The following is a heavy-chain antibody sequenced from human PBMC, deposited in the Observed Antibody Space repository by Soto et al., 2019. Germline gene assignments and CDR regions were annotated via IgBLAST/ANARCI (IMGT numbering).Heavy chain of an antibody. Sequence: GGSLRLSCAASGFTFISYSMNWVRQAPGKGLEWVSSISSSSSYIYYADSVKGRFTISRDNAKNSLYLQMNSLRDEDRAVYYCARDLADSSGYTDYWGQGTLVTVSS. D-gene: IGHD3-22*01. CDR3: ARDLADSSGYTDY. J-gene: IGHJ4*02. V-gene: IGHV3-21*01. CDR2: ISSSSSYI. CDR1: GFTFISYS.